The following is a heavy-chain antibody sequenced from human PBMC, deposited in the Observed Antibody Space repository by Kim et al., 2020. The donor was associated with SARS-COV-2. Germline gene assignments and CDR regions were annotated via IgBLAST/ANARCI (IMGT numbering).Heavy chain of an antibody. J-gene: IGHJ4*02. V-gene: IGHV4-34*01. Sequence: SETLSLTCAVYGGSFSGYYWSWIRQPPGKGLEWIGEINHSGSTNYNPSLKSRVTISVDTSKNQFSLKLSSVTAADTAVNYCSSQNVNYYDSSGYYPFDYWGQGTLVTVSS. CDR2: INHSGST. CDR3: SSQNVNYYDSSGYYPFDY. D-gene: IGHD3-22*01. CDR1: GGSFSGYY.